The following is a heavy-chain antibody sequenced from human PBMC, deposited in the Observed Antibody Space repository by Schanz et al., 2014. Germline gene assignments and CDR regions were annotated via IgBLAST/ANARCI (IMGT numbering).Heavy chain of an antibody. V-gene: IGHV3-23*01. CDR1: GFTFSNYA. CDR2: FIVDSGNT. CDR3: AKLSSSGRLAGYFDY. D-gene: IGHD6-19*01. J-gene: IGHJ4*02. Sequence: EVQLLESGGGLVRPGGSLRLSCAASGFTFSNYAMSWVRQAPGKGLGWVSGFIVDSGNTYYAGSVKGRFAISRDYSKNTLYLQMSSLRAEDTAIYYCAKLSSSGRLAGYFDYWGQGALVTVSS.